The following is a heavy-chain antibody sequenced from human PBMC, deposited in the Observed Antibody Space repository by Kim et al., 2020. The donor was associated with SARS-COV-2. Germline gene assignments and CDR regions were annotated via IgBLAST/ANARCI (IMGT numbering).Heavy chain of an antibody. Sequence: SETLSLTCTVSGGSISSGGYYWSWIRQHPGKGLEWIGYIYYSGSTYYNPSLKSRVTISVDTSKNQFSLKLSSVTAADTAVYYCARESRDYYGSGSYYNGVYWFDTWGQGNLGTVSS. J-gene: IGHJ5*02. CDR3: ARESRDYYGSGSYYNGVYWFDT. CDR2: IYYSGST. V-gene: IGHV4-31*03. D-gene: IGHD3-10*01. CDR1: GGSISSGGYY.